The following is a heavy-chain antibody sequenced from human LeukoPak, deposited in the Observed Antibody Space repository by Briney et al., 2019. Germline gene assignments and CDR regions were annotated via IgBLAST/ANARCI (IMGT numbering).Heavy chain of an antibody. J-gene: IGHJ4*02. CDR3: ARDRLYSSGWNYFDY. Sequence: PGGSLRLSCAASGFTFSSYAMSWVRQAPGKGLEWVSVISGSGGSTHYADSVKGRFTISRDNSKNTLYLQMNSLRAEDMAVYYCARDRLYSSGWNYFDYWGQGTLVTVSS. CDR2: ISGSGGST. D-gene: IGHD6-19*01. V-gene: IGHV3-23*01. CDR1: GFTFSSYA.